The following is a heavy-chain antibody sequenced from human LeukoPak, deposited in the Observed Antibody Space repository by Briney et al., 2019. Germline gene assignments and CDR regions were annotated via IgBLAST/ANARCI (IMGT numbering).Heavy chain of an antibody. CDR3: AKDLTLGGGNYDFWIGPYYFDY. Sequence: GGSLRLSCAASGFTFSSYGMHWVRQAPGKGLEWVAVISYDGSDKYYADSVKGRFTISRDNSKNTLYLQMNSLRAEDTAVYFCAKDLTLGGGNYDFWIGPYYFDYWGQGTLVTVSS. CDR2: ISYDGSDK. V-gene: IGHV3-30*18. CDR1: GFTFSSYG. D-gene: IGHD3-3*01. J-gene: IGHJ4*02.